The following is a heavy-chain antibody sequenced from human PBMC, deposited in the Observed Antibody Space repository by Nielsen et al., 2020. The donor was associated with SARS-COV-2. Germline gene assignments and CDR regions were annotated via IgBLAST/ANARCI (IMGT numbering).Heavy chain of an antibody. CDR1: EFNFSNCA. CDR2: ISYDGSHK. D-gene: IGHD1-26*01. J-gene: IGHJ4*02. Sequence: GESLKISCAASEFNFSNCAMHWVRQAPGKGLEWAAVISYDGSHKYYADSVKGRFTISRDDSKNTLYLQMNSLRAEDTAIYYCARNRGSGSHRTPPNLDYWGQGTLVTVSS. CDR3: ARNRGSGSHRTPPNLDY. V-gene: IGHV3-30*03.